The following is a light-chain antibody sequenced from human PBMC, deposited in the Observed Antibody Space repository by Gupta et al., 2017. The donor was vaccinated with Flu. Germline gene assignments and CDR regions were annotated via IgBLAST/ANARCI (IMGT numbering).Light chain of an antibody. J-gene: IGLJ1*01. V-gene: IGLV2-11*01. CDR1: SSDVVGYNY. CDR3: CSYAVSYTLRV. Sequence: QSALTPHRSVSGSPGQSVTISCTGTSSDVVGYNYVSWYQPHPGKAPKLMIYDVSKRPSGVPDRFSGSKSGNTASLTISGLQAEDEADYYCCSYAVSYTLRVFGSGTKVTVL. CDR2: DVS.